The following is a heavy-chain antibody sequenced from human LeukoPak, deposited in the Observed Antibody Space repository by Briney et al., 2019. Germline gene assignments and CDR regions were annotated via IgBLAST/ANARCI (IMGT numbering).Heavy chain of an antibody. D-gene: IGHD5-12*01. J-gene: IGHJ6*03. CDR3: ARLQRIKSGLYYYYYYMDV. CDR1: GYTFTTYR. Sequence: GESLKISCNGSGYTFTTYRIAWVRQMPGKGLEWMGVISPSDSETKYSPAFQGQVTISADTPFNTAYLQWSSLKASDSAIYYCARLQRIKSGLYYYYYYMDVWGKGTTVTVSS. V-gene: IGHV5-51*01. CDR2: ISPSDSET.